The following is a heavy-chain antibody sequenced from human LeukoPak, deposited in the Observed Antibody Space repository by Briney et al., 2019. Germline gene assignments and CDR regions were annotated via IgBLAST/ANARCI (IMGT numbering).Heavy chain of an antibody. CDR3: ARRAGAYSHPYDY. CDR2: IYSAGST. J-gene: IGHJ4*02. V-gene: IGHV3-53*01. CDR1: GFTVSSKY. Sequence: GGSLRLSCAASGFTVSSKYMTWVRQAPGKGLEWVSLIYSAGSTYYADSVKGRFTISRDNSKNTLYLQMNSLRVEDTAVYYCARRAGAYSHPYDYWGQGTLVTVSS. D-gene: IGHD4/OR15-4a*01.